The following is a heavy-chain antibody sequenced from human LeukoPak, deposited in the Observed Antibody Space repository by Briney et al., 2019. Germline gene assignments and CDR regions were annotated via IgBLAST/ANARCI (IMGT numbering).Heavy chain of an antibody. Sequence: PGGSLRLSCAASGFTFSDYAIHWVRQAPGKGLEYVSAISTTGDLTSYANSVRGRFIISRDNSKNTLYLQMGSLRADDMGFYYRARVRHYSGWYFLDYWGQGTLVTVSS. J-gene: IGHJ4*02. CDR1: GFTFSDYA. V-gene: IGHV3-64*01. CDR3: ARVRHYSGWYFLDY. D-gene: IGHD6-19*01. CDR2: ISTTGDLT.